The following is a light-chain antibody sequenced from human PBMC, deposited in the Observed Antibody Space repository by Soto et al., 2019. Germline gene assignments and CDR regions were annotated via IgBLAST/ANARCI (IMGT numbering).Light chain of an antibody. CDR1: QSVSSN. CDR2: GAS. V-gene: IGKV3-15*01. CDR3: QQYTKWLWT. Sequence: EIGMPQSPATLSVSPGETATLSCRASQSVSSNLAWYQQKPGQAPRLLIYGASTRATGIPVRFSGSGSGTVFTLTISSLQSEDFGVYYCQQYTKWLWTFGQGSKVAIK. J-gene: IGKJ1*01.